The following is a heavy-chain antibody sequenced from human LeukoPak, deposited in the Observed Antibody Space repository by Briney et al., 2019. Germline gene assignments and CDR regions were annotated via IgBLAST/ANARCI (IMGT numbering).Heavy chain of an antibody. CDR2: IYTSGST. CDR1: GGSISSYY. Sequence: KPSETLSLTCTVSGGSISSYYWSWIRQPAGKGLGWIGRIYTSGSTNYNPSLKSRVTMSVDTSKNQFSLKLSSVTAADTAVYYCARDVYCSSTSCYYGAYYYYYYMDVWGKGTTVTVSS. CDR3: ARDVYCSSTSCYYGAYYYYYYMDV. V-gene: IGHV4-4*07. J-gene: IGHJ6*03. D-gene: IGHD2-2*01.